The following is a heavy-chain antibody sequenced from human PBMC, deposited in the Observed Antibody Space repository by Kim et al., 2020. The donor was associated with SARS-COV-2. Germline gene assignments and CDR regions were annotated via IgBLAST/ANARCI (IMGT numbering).Heavy chain of an antibody. CDR1: GYAFITSH. J-gene: IGHJ4*02. Sequence: ASVKVSCKASGYAFITSHIHWVRQAPGQGLEWMGLFTPSGGYTAYAQRFQGRVTMARDTSTSTAYMELSSLRSEDTAVYYCARDLHNSWCIDHWGQGTLVTVSS. CDR3: ARDLHNSWCIDH. V-gene: IGHV1-46*01. CDR2: FTPSGGYT. D-gene: IGHD1-1*01.